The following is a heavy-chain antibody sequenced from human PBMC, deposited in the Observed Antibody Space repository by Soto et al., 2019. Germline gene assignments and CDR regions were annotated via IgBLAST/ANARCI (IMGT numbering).Heavy chain of an antibody. CDR2: ISGSGGST. Sequence: PGGSLRLSCAASGFTFSSYAMSWVRQAPGKGLEWVSAISGSGGSTYYADSVKGRFTISRDNSKNTLYLQMNSLRAEDTAVYYCAKIFRGPSIMATNEPKDPVDYWGQGTLVTVSS. CDR3: AKIFRGPSIMATNEPKDPVDY. V-gene: IGHV3-23*01. CDR1: GFTFSSYA. D-gene: IGHD5-12*01. J-gene: IGHJ4*02.